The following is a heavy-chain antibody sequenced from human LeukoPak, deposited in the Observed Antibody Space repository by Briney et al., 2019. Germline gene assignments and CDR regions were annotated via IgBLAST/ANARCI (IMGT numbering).Heavy chain of an antibody. V-gene: IGHV1-46*01. CDR1: GYTFTSYY. CDR2: INPSGGST. J-gene: IGHJ4*02. D-gene: IGHD3-22*01. CDR3: VLERGSSGYYDY. Sequence: ASVKVSCKASGYTFTSYYMHWVRQAPGQGLEWMGIINPSGGSTSYAQKFQGRVTMTRDTSTSTVYMELSSLRSEDTAVYYRVLERGSSGYYDYWGQGTLVTVSS.